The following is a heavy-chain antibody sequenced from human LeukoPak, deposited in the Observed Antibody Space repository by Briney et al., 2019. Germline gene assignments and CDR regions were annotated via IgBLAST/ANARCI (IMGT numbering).Heavy chain of an antibody. Sequence: GGSLRLSCAASGXTFSDHYVDWVRQAPGKGLEWVGRMRNKANSYTTEYAASVKGRFTISRDDSQSSLYLQMNSLKTEDTAVYYCARESNVSCSSPSCYLIDAFDIWGQGTMVTVSS. CDR1: GXTFSDHY. CDR2: MRNKANSYTT. CDR3: ARESNVSCSSPSCYLIDAFDI. J-gene: IGHJ3*02. V-gene: IGHV3-72*01. D-gene: IGHD2-2*01.